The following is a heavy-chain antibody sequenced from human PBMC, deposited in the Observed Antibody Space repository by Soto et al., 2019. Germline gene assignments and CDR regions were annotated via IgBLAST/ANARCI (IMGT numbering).Heavy chain of an antibody. J-gene: IGHJ6*02. CDR3: ATQTISYTWDV. CDR2: VSRIEGS. Sequence: QVKLQESGPGLVKPSGTLTLSCAGSGGSITNTKWWSWVRKAPGKGLECIGEVSRIEGSTSNPSLKGQGSMSLETSNNQVSLMLSSSTAADRAVYYCATQTISYTWDVSGQETTVTVS. D-gene: IGHD4-4*01. CDR1: GGSITNTKW. V-gene: IGHV4-4*02.